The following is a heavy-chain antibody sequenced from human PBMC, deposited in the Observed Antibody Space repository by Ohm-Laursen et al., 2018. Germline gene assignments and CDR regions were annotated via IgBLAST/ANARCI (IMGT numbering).Heavy chain of an antibody. CDR1: GGSISNYY. J-gene: IGHJ6*02. Sequence: SQTLSLTCTVSGGSISNYYWSWIRPPPGKGLEWIGYIYYRGSTNYNPSLKSRVTISEDTAKNQFFLKLSSVTAADTAVYYRAKPGTTYYDFWSGYWPSLKYDYLAVENYYYGMDVWGQGTTVIVSS. CDR3: AKPGTTYYDFWSGYWPSLKYDYLAVENYYYGMDV. V-gene: IGHV4-59*08. D-gene: IGHD3-3*01. CDR2: IYYRGST.